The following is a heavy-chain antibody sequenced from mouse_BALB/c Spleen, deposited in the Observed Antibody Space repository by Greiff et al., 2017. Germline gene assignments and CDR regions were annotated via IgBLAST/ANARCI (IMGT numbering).Heavy chain of an antibody. V-gene: IGHV1-61*01. Sequence: VQLQQPGAELVRPGASVKLSCKASGYTFTSYWMNWVKQRPGQGLEWIGMIDPSGSETHYNQMFKDKATLSVDKSSSTAYMQLSSLTSEDSAVYYCAGYRYDAAGFAYWGQGTLVTVSA. CDR1: GYTFTSYW. J-gene: IGHJ3*01. CDR2: IDPSGSET. CDR3: AGYRYDAAGFAY. D-gene: IGHD2-14*01.